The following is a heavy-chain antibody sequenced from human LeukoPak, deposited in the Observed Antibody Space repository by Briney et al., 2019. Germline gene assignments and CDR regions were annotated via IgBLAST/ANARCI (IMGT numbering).Heavy chain of an antibody. CDR3: AKESTYYDFWSGYFRGREFDY. D-gene: IGHD3-3*01. Sequence: GGSLRLSCAGSGFTFSSYGMHWVRQAPGKGLEWVAVISYDGSNKYYADSVKGRFTISRDNSKNTLYLQMNSLRAEDTAVYYCAKESTYYDFWSGYFRGREFDYWGQGTLVTVSS. V-gene: IGHV3-30*18. CDR2: ISYDGSNK. J-gene: IGHJ4*02. CDR1: GFTFSSYG.